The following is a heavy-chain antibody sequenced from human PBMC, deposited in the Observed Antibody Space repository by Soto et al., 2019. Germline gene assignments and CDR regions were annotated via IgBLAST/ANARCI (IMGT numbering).Heavy chain of an antibody. D-gene: IGHD6-6*01. Sequence: ASVKVSCKASGYTFTSYGISWVRQAPGQGLEWMGWISAGNGNTKYSQKFQGRVTITRDTSASTAYMELSSLRSEDTAVYYCARDHIRSSSSGNWFDPWGQGTLVTVSS. J-gene: IGHJ5*02. CDR1: GYTFTSYG. CDR3: ARDHIRSSSSGNWFDP. CDR2: ISAGNGNT. V-gene: IGHV1-18*04.